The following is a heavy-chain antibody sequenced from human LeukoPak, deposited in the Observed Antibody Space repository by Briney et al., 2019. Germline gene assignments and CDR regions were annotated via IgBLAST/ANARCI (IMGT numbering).Heavy chain of an antibody. V-gene: IGHV4-59*08. CDR1: GDSISSYY. D-gene: IGHD1-1*01. Sequence: SETLSLTCNVSGDSISSYYGSWIRQPPGGGLEWVGYIYYSGSTNYNPSLKSRVTISVDTSKSQFSLKLSSVTAADTAVYYCARHTSMAHFDYWGQGTLVTVSS. J-gene: IGHJ4*02. CDR3: ARHTSMAHFDY. CDR2: IYYSGST.